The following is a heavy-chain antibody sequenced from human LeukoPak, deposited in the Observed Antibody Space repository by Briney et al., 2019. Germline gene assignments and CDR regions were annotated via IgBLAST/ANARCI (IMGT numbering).Heavy chain of an antibody. CDR1: GGSISSYY. J-gene: IGHJ4*02. D-gene: IGHD6-19*01. CDR3: AREASGWFGGFGY. Sequence: PSETLSLTCTVSGGSISSYYWSWIRQPAGKGLEWIGRILTSGNTNYNPSLKSRVTISVDKSKNQFSLKLTSVTAADTAVYYCAREASGWFGGFGYWGQGTLVTVSS. CDR2: ILTSGNT. V-gene: IGHV4-4*07.